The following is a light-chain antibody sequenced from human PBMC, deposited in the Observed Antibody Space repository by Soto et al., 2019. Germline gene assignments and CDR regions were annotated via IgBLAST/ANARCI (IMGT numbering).Light chain of an antibody. V-gene: IGKV3-15*01. J-gene: IGKJ1*01. CDR3: QQYNNWPRT. Sequence: EIVLTQSPGTLSVSPVERATLSCMASQSVSSNLAWYQQKPGQAPRLLIYGASTRATGIPARFSGSGSGTEFTLTISSPQSEDFAVYYCQQYNNWPRTFGQGTKVDIK. CDR2: GAS. CDR1: QSVSSN.